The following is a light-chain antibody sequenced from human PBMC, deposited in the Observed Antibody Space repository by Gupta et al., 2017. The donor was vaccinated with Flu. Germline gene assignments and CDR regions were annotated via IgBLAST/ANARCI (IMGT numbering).Light chain of an antibody. Sequence: AIRMTQSPSSFSASTGDRVTITCRASQGISSYLAWYQQKPGKAPKLLIYAASTLQSGVPSRFSGSGSGTDFTLTISCLQSEDFATYYCQHEDSYPITFGRGTKVEIK. CDR2: AAS. CDR1: QGISSY. CDR3: QHEDSYPIT. V-gene: IGKV1-8*01. J-gene: IGKJ4*01.